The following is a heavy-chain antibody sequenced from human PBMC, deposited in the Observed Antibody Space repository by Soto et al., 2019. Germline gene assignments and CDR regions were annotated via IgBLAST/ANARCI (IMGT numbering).Heavy chain of an antibody. Sequence: EVKWLESGGRLVQPGGSLRLSCEDSGFIFSSDSMSWARQAPGKGLEWVSVISGSGDSSYDVTSVKGRFTISRDKSKNTLFLEMGSLRAEDTAVYYCANGIVEGRRNYYAMDVLGQGT. V-gene: IGHV3-23*01. CDR2: ISGSGDSS. D-gene: IGHD3-22*01. CDR3: ANGIVEGRRNYYAMDV. CDR1: GFIFSSDS. J-gene: IGHJ6*02.